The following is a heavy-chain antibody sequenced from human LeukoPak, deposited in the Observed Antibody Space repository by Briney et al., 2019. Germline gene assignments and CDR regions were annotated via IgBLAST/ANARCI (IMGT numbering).Heavy chain of an antibody. Sequence: SSETLSLTCAVYGGSFSAYYWSWLRQSPGKGLEWLGEINHSGTTVYNPSLKSRVTLSVDTSKKQFSLKLNSVTAADTAVYYCAIDYMTGTGNAGGYWGQGTLVTVSS. V-gene: IGHV4-34*01. CDR3: AIDYMTGTGNAGGY. CDR2: INHSGTT. J-gene: IGHJ4*02. CDR1: GGSFSAYY. D-gene: IGHD3/OR15-3a*01.